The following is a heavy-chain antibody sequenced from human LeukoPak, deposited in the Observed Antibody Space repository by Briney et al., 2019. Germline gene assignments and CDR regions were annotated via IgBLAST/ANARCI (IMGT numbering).Heavy chain of an antibody. Sequence: SETLSLTCTVSGGSVSSGSCYWSWIRQPPGKGLEWIGYIYYSGSTNYNPSLKSRVTISVDTSKNQFSLKVSSVTAADTAVYYCARDHGDYADYWGQGTLVTVSS. CDR2: IYYSGST. J-gene: IGHJ4*02. CDR1: GGSVSSGSCY. CDR3: ARDHGDYADY. V-gene: IGHV4-61*01. D-gene: IGHD4-17*01.